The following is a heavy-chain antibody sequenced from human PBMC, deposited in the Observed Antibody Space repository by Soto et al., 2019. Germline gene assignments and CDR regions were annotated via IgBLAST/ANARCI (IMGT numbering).Heavy chain of an antibody. CDR2: IGTAGDT. CDR1: GFTFSSYD. D-gene: IGHD5-18*01. V-gene: IGHV3-13*01. Sequence: GGSLRLSCAASGFTFSSYDMHWVRQATGRGLEWVSAIGTAGDTYYPGSVKGRFTISRENAKNSLYLQMNSLRAEDTAVYYCARGGQRGYSYGGYYYYGMDVWGQGTTVTVSS. CDR3: ARGGQRGYSYGGYYYYGMDV. J-gene: IGHJ6*02.